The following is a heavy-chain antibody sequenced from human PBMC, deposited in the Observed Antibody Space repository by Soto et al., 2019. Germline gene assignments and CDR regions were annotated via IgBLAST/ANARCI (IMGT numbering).Heavy chain of an antibody. J-gene: IGHJ4*02. Sequence: SSVKVSCKASGYTFTSYYMHWVRQAPGQGLEWMGIINPSGGSTSYAQKFQGRVTMTRDTSTSTVYMELSSLRSEDTAVYYCARGEEPYYDFWSCYNYWGQGTLVTVSS. CDR3: ARGEEPYYDFWSCYNY. CDR2: INPSGGST. V-gene: IGHV1-46*01. CDR1: GYTFTSYY. D-gene: IGHD3-3*01.